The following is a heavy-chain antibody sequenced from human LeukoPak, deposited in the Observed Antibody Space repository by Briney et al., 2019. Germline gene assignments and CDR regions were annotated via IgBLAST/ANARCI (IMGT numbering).Heavy chain of an antibody. V-gene: IGHV4-39*07. J-gene: IGHJ6*02. CDR2: IYYSGST. Sequence: PSETLSLTCTVSGGSISSSSYYWGWIRQPPGKGLEWIGSIYYSGSTYYNPSLKSRVTISVDTSKNQFSLKLSSVTAADTAVYYCARAWERWFGESQLPYYGMDVWGQGTTVTVSS. CDR1: GGSISSSSYY. D-gene: IGHD3-10*01. CDR3: ARAWERWFGESQLPYYGMDV.